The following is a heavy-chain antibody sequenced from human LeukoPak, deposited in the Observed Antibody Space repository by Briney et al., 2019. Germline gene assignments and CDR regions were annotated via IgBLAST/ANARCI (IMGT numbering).Heavy chain of an antibody. CDR3: ARGGGGYGSGTPHYYGMDV. CDR2: INHSGST. CDR1: GGSFSGYY. D-gene: IGHD3-10*01. J-gene: IGHJ6*04. V-gene: IGHV4-34*01. Sequence: SETLSLTCAVYGGSFSGYYWSWIRQPPGKGLEWIGEINHSGSTNYNPSLKSRVTISVDTSKNQFSLKLSSVTAADTAVYYCARGGGGYGSGTPHYYGMDVWGKGTTVTVSS.